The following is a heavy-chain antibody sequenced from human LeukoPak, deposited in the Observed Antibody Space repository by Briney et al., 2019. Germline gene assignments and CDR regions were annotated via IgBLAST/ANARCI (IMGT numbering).Heavy chain of an antibody. D-gene: IGHD2-2*01. J-gene: IGHJ5*02. V-gene: IGHV3-48*03. Sequence: GGSLRLSCAASGFTFSSYEMNWVRQAPGKGLEWVSYISSSGSTIYYADSVKGRFTISRDNAKNSLYLQMNSLTADDTAVYYCVRSYHPGGWFDPWGQGTLVTVSS. CDR1: GFTFSSYE. CDR2: ISSSGSTI. CDR3: VRSYHPGGWFDP.